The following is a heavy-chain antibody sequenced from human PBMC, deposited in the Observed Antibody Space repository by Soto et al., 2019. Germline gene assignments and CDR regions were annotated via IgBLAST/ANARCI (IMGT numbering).Heavy chain of an antibody. CDR3: ALGGSGWYGAEGNWFDP. CDR2: IIPIFGTA. Sequence: QVQLVQSGAEVKKPGSSVKVSCKASGGTFSSYAISWVRQAPGQGLEWMGGIIPIFGTANYAQKFQGRVTITADESTSTAYMELSSVRSEDTAVYYCALGGSGWYGAEGNWFDPWGQGTLVTVSS. CDR1: GGTFSSYA. D-gene: IGHD6-19*01. J-gene: IGHJ5*02. V-gene: IGHV1-69*01.